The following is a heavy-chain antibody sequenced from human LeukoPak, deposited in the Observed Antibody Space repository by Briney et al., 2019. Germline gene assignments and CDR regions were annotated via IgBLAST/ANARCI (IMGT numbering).Heavy chain of an antibody. Sequence: GASVKVSCKASGYTFTSYGISWVRQAPGQGLEWMGWISAYNGNTKYAQKLQGRVTMTTDTSTSTAYMELRSLRSDDTAVYYCARATVTTTFDAFDIWGQGTMVTVSS. CDR2: ISAYNGNT. CDR3: ARATVTTTFDAFDI. D-gene: IGHD4-17*01. V-gene: IGHV1-18*01. CDR1: GYTFTSYG. J-gene: IGHJ3*02.